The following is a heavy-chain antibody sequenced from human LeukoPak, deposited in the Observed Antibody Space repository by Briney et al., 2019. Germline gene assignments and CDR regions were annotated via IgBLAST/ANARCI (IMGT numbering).Heavy chain of an antibody. J-gene: IGHJ5*02. CDR2: ISPYDGDT. D-gene: IGHD2-21*02. Sequence: ASVKVSCKASGYTFAIYGNSLVRQAPGPGLEWMAWISPYDGDTNYAQNFEGRVTMTTETSTSTAHMELRSLRSDDTAMYYCARDYCTRGGDCYKEDLFDPWGQGTLVTVSS. CDR1: GYTFAIYG. V-gene: IGHV1-18*04. CDR3: ARDYCTRGGDCYKEDLFDP.